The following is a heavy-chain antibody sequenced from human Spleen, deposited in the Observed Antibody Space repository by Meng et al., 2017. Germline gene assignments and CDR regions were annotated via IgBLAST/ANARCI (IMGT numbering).Heavy chain of an antibody. CDR3: ARIHGFGELLYHYFDY. V-gene: IGHV1-18*01. D-gene: IGHD3-10*01. J-gene: IGHJ4*02. CDR1: GYTFTNFH. Sequence: ASVKVSCKASGYTFTNFHINWVRQAPGQGLEWMGWINCYNGNTDYAQKLQGRVTMTTDTSTRTVYMELRSLRSDDTAVYYCARIHGFGELLYHYFDYWGQGTLVTVSS. CDR2: INCYNGNT.